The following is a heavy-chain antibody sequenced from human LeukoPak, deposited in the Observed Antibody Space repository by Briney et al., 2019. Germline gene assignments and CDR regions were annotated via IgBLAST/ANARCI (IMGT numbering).Heavy chain of an antibody. J-gene: IGHJ4*02. D-gene: IGHD3-22*01. CDR1: GFIFGDYA. Sequence: GGSLRLSCTTSGFIFGDYAMTWVRQAPGKGLEWVGFIRSKAYGGTTEYAASVKGRFTISRDDSKSIAYLQMNSLKTEDTAVYYCKPYYYDGTYDYWGQGTLVTVSS. CDR2: IRSKAYGGTT. V-gene: IGHV3-49*04. CDR3: KPYYYDGTYDY.